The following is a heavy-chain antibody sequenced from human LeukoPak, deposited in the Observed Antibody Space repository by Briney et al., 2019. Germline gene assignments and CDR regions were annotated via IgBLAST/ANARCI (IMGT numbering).Heavy chain of an antibody. J-gene: IGHJ3*02. D-gene: IGHD3-22*01. CDR1: GGTFSSYA. Sequence: GASVKVSCKASGGTFSSYAISWVRQAPGQGLEWMGGIIPIFGTANYAQKFQGRVTITTDESTSTAYMELSSLRSEDTAVYYCARDLDDSSGYYPACFDIWGQGTMVTVSS. V-gene: IGHV1-69*05. CDR3: ARDLDDSSGYYPACFDI. CDR2: IIPIFGTA.